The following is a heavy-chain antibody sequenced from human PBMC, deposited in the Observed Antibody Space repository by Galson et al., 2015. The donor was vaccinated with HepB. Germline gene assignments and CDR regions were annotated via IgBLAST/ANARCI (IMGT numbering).Heavy chain of an antibody. J-gene: IGHJ6*02. Sequence: SLRLSCAASGFTFSSYWMSWVRQAPGKGLEWVANIKQDGSEKYYVDSVKGRFTISRDNAKNSLYLQMNSLRAEDTAVYYCASPTVSPYYYYYGMDVRGQGTTVTVSS. CDR3: ASPTVSPYYYYYGMDV. CDR2: IKQDGSEK. V-gene: IGHV3-7*03. D-gene: IGHD4-11*01. CDR1: GFTFSSYW.